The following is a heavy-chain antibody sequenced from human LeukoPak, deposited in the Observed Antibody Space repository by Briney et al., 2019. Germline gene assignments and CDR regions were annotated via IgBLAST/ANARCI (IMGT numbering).Heavy chain of an antibody. V-gene: IGHV3-7*04. CDR3: ARDRIQLWSHDY. CDR1: GFTFSGYW. Sequence: GGSLRLSCAASGFTFSGYWMSWVRQAPGEGLEWVAYINPDGSEKYYVDSVKGRFTISRENAKNSLYLQMNSLRAEDTAVYYCARDRIQLWSHDYWGQGTLVTVSS. CDR2: INPDGSEK. D-gene: IGHD5-18*01. J-gene: IGHJ4*02.